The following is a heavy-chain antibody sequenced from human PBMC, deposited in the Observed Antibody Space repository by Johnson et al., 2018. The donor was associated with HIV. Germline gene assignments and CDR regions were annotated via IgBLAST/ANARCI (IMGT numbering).Heavy chain of an antibody. V-gene: IGHV3-20*04. CDR3: ARVVMVAVAGCREGAVSAFDM. CDR2: INWNGGST. J-gene: IGHJ3*02. D-gene: IGHD6-19*01. CDR1: GFTFSSYA. Sequence: VQLVESGGGVVQPGRSLRLSCAASGFTFSSYAMHWVRQAPGKGLEWVSGINWNGGSTGYADSVKGRFTISRDNAKNSLYLHMNTLRAEDMALYYCARVVMVAVAGCREGAVSAFDMWGQGTKVTVTS.